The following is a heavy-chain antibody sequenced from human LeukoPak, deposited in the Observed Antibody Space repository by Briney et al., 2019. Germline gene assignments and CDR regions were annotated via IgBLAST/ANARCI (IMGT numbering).Heavy chain of an antibody. CDR3: ARAGYCSSISCRYNGAWFDP. CDR1: GGSISSYY. V-gene: IGHV4-59*01. J-gene: IGHJ5*02. Sequence: SETLSLTCTVSGGSISSYYWSWIRQPPGKGLEWIGYIYYSGSTNYNPSLKSRVTISVDTSKNQFSLKLSSVTAADTSVYYCARAGYCSSISCRYNGAWFDPWGQGTLVTVSS. D-gene: IGHD2-2*01. CDR2: IYYSGST.